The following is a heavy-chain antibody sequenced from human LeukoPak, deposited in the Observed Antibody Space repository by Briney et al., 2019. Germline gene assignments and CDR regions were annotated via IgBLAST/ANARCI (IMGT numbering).Heavy chain of an antibody. CDR2: ISSYGGST. CDR3: ARGGSIAARPIDY. Sequence: GGSLRLSCAASGFTFSSYAMHWVRQAPGKGLEYVSGISSYGGSTYYANSVKGRFTISRDNSKNTLFLQMGSLRAEDMAVYYCARGGSIAARPIDYWGQGTLVTVSS. D-gene: IGHD6-6*01. V-gene: IGHV3-64*01. J-gene: IGHJ4*02. CDR1: GFTFSSYA.